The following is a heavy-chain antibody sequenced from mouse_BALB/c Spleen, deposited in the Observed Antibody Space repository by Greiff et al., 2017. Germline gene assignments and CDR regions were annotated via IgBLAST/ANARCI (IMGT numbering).Heavy chain of an antibody. Sequence: EVQLQQSGADLVKPGASLKLSCTASGFTFSSYAMPWVRQTPEKRLEWVASISSGGSTYYPDRVKGRFTTSRANATNIPSFQMSSLRSEDTAMEYYARGSDGTYAIDYWGQGTSVTVSS. J-gene: IGHJ4*01. CDR3: ARGSDGTYAIDY. V-gene: IGHV5-6-5*01. CDR2: ISSGGST. D-gene: IGHD2-3*01. CDR1: GFTFSSYA.